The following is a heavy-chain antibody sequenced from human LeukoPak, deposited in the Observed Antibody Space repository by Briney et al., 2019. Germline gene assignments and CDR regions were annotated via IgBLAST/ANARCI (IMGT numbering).Heavy chain of an antibody. CDR3: AKDLGVLLWFGELLPFDY. CDR2: ISGSGGST. CDR1: GFTFSSYA. J-gene: IGHJ4*02. D-gene: IGHD3-10*01. V-gene: IGHV3-23*01. Sequence: GGSLSLSCAASGFTFSSYAMSWVRDAPGKALEWVSAISGSGGSTYYADSVKGRFTTSRDNSKNPLYLQMNSLRAEDTAVYYCAKDLGVLLWFGELLPFDYWGQGTLVTVSS.